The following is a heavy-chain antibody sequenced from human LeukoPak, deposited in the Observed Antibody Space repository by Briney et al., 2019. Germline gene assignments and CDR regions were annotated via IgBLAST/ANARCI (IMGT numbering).Heavy chain of an antibody. V-gene: IGHV5-51*01. CDR3: ARHGLPAHYYGSGSYVQSEKDYYYYGMDV. CDR2: IYPGDSDT. CDR1: GYSFTSYW. J-gene: IGHJ6*02. Sequence: GESLKISCKGSGYSFTSYWIGWVRQMPGKGLEWMGIIYPGDSDTRYSPSFQGQVTISADKSISTAYLQWSSLKASDTAMYYCARHGLPAHYYGSGSYVQSEKDYYYYGMDVWGQGTTVTVSS. D-gene: IGHD3-10*01.